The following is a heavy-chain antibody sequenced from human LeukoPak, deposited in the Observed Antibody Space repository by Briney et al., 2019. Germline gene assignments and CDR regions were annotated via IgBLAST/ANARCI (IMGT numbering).Heavy chain of an antibody. Sequence: GGSLTLSCAASGFTFSSYSMNWVRQAPGKGLEWVSSISSSSSYIYYADSVKGRFTISRDNAKNSLYLQMNSLRAEDTAVYYCARESSSSSWYSYYYMDVWGKGTTVTISS. CDR1: GFTFSSYS. V-gene: IGHV3-21*01. J-gene: IGHJ6*03. CDR2: ISSSSSYI. D-gene: IGHD6-13*01. CDR3: ARESSSSSWYSYYYMDV.